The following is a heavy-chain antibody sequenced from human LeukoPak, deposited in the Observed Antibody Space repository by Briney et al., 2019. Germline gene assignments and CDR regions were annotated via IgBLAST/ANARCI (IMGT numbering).Heavy chain of an antibody. CDR3: ARVARQLVPSSYFDY. J-gene: IGHJ4*02. CDR1: GGSISSSSYY. D-gene: IGHD6-13*01. V-gene: IGHV4-39*01. CDR2: IYYSGST. Sequence: SETLSLTCTVSGGSISSSSYYWGWIRQPPGKGLEWIGSIYYSGSTYYNPSLKSRVTISVDTSKNQFSLKLSSVTAADTAVYYCARVARQLVPSSYFDYWGQGTLVTVSS.